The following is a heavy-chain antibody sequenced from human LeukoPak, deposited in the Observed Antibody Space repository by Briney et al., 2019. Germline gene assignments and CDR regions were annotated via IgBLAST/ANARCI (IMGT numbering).Heavy chain of an antibody. Sequence: ASVKVSCKASGYTFTSYGISWVRQAPGQGLEWMGWISAYNGNTNYAQKLQGRVTMTTDTSTSTAYMELRSLRSDDTAVYYCARRGSGSQDYYYYYGMDVWGQGTTVTASS. CDR3: ARRGSGSQDYYYYYGMDV. J-gene: IGHJ6*02. V-gene: IGHV1-18*01. CDR1: GYTFTSYG. CDR2: ISAYNGNT. D-gene: IGHD6-19*01.